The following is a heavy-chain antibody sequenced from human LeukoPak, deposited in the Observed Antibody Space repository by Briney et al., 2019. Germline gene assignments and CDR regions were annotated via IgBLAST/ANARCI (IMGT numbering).Heavy chain of an antibody. CDR2: ISGSGGST. V-gene: IGHV3-23*01. CDR3: AKSVKGTYYYYYGMDV. J-gene: IGHJ6*02. D-gene: IGHD1-1*01. Sequence: PGGSLRLSCAASGFTFSSYAMSWVRQAPGKGLEWVSAISGSGGSTYYADSVEGRFTISRDNSKNTLYLQMNSLRAEDTAVYYCAKSVKGTYYYYYGMDVWGQGTTVTVSS. CDR1: GFTFSSYA.